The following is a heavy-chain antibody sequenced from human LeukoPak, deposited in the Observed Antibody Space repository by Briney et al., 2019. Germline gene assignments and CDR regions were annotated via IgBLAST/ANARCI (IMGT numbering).Heavy chain of an antibody. J-gene: IGHJ5*02. V-gene: IGHV3-74*01. CDR2: IYVDGRTT. CDR3: IRDFRSADL. Sequence: GGSLRLSCSASGFTFSTYWMHWVRQPPGKGLVWVSRIYVDGRTTNYADSVKGRFTISRDNAKNTVYLEMNSLSVEDTATYYCIRDFRSADLWGQGTLVTVTS. CDR1: GFTFSTYW.